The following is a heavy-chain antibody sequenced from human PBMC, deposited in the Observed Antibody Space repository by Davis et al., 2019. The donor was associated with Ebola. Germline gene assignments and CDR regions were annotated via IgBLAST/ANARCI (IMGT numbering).Heavy chain of an antibody. CDR2: INPNSGGT. CDR1: GYTFTGYY. Sequence: AASVKVSCKASGYTFTGYYMHWVRQAPGQGLEWMGRINPNSGGTNYAQKFQGRVTMTRDTSISTAFMELSRLRSDDTAVYYCARAWIQLWHDAFDIWGQGTMVTVSS. CDR3: ARAWIQLWHDAFDI. D-gene: IGHD5-18*01. V-gene: IGHV1-2*06. J-gene: IGHJ3*02.